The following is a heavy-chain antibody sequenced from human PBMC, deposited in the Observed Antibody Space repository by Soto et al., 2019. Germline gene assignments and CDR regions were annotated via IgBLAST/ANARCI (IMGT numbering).Heavy chain of an antibody. CDR3: ARDGGYDSSGYYRHFDY. J-gene: IGHJ4*02. Sequence: GGSLRLSCAASGFTFSSYSMNWVRQAPGKGLEWVSSISSSSSYIYYADSVKGRFTISRDNAKNSLYLQMNSLGAEDTAVYYCARDGGYDSSGYYRHFDYWGQGTLVTVSS. CDR2: ISSSSSYI. CDR1: GFTFSSYS. V-gene: IGHV3-21*01. D-gene: IGHD3-22*01.